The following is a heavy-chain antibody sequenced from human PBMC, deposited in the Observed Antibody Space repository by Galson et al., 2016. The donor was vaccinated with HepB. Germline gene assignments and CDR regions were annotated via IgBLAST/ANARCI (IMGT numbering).Heavy chain of an antibody. D-gene: IGHD3-22*01. Sequence: SGAEVKQPGEYLKISCKGSGYSFTNYWIGWMRQMPGKGLEWMGIIYGGDSDTRYSPPFQGQVTISADKSISTAYRQWTRLKASDTAMYYCARQTQDDSSANPFDIWGQGTMVTVSS. J-gene: IGHJ3*02. CDR1: GYSFTNYW. CDR2: IYGGDSDT. CDR3: ARQTQDDSSANPFDI. V-gene: IGHV5-51*01.